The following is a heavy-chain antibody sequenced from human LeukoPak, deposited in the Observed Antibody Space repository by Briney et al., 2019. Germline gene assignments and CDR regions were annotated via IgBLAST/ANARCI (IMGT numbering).Heavy chain of an antibody. V-gene: IGHV3-23*01. Sequence: PGGSLRLSCAASGFTFSSYAMSWVRQAPGKGLEWVSAISGSGGSTYYADSVKGRFTISRDNSKNTLYLQMNSLRAEDTAVYYCARARRGYSYVIDYWGQGTLVTVSS. D-gene: IGHD5-18*01. CDR1: GFTFSSYA. J-gene: IGHJ4*02. CDR3: ARARRGYSYVIDY. CDR2: ISGSGGST.